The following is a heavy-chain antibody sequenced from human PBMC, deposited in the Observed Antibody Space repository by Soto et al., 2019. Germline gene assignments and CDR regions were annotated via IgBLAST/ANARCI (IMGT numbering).Heavy chain of an antibody. D-gene: IGHD6-13*01. Sequence: EVQLVESGGGLVQPGGSLRLSCAASGFTFSSYDMHWVRQATGKGLEWVSAIGTAGDTYYPGSVKGRFTISRENAKNSLYRQMNSLRAGDTAVYYCARVSSSWATLYDYWGQGTLVTVSS. J-gene: IGHJ4*02. V-gene: IGHV3-13*01. CDR2: IGTAGDT. CDR1: GFTFSSYD. CDR3: ARVSSSWATLYDY.